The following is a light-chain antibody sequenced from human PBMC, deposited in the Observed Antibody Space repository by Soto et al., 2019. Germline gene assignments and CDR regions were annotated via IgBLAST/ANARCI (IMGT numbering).Light chain of an antibody. Sequence: QSALTQPASVSGSPGQTITISCTGTSSDVGGYVYVSWYQQHPGKAPKLIIYDITKRPSGVSNRFSGSKSGKTASLTISGLQAEDEAHYYCSSYRGSRTLVVFGGGTKLTVL. J-gene: IGLJ2*01. CDR2: DIT. V-gene: IGLV2-14*01. CDR1: SSDVGGYVY. CDR3: SSYRGSRTLVV.